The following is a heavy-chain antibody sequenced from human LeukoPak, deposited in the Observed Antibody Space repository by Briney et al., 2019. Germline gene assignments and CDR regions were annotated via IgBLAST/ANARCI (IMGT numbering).Heavy chain of an antibody. CDR1: GFTFNDAW. Sequence: GGSLRLSCAASGFTFNDAWMSWVRQAPGKGLEWVSAISGSGGSTYYADSVKGRFTISRDNSKNTLYLQMNSLRAEDTAVYYCAKETRDYDFWSGLEFLDAFDIWGQGTMVTVSS. V-gene: IGHV3-23*01. J-gene: IGHJ3*02. CDR2: ISGSGGST. D-gene: IGHD3-3*01. CDR3: AKETRDYDFWSGLEFLDAFDI.